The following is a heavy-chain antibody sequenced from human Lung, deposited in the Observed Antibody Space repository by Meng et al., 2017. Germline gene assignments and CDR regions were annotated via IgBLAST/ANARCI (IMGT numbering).Heavy chain of an antibody. D-gene: IGHD4-11*01. J-gene: IGHJ4*02. CDR1: GGAFSDYY. CDR3: ARGPTTMAHDFDY. CDR2: INHSGST. Sequence: VQPQPWGAGLLKPVASLSPTCVVSGGAFSDYYWSWIRQPPGKGLEWIGEINHSGSTNYNPSLESRATISVDTSQNNLSLKLSSVTAADSAVYYCARGPTTMAHDFDYWGQGTLVTVSS. V-gene: IGHV4-34*01.